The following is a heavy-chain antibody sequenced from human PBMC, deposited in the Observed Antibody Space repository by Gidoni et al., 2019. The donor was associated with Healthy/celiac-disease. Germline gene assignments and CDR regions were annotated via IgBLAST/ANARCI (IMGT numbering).Heavy chain of an antibody. J-gene: IGHJ4*02. Sequence: QVQLVQSGAEVTKPGASVKVSCLASGYTFTGYSMRWVRQAPGQGSEWMGWINLNSGGTNYAQKFQGRVTMTRDTSISTAYMELSRLRSDDTAVYYCARDRKGFDYWGQGTLVTVSS. V-gene: IGHV1-2*02. CDR3: ARDRKGFDY. CDR2: INLNSGGT. CDR1: GYTFTGYS.